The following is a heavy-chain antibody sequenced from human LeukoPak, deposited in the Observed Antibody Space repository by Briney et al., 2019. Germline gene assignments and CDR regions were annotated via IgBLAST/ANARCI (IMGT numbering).Heavy chain of an antibody. CDR2: INPNSGGT. J-gene: IGHJ3*02. Sequence: ASVKVSCKASGYTFTGYYMHWVRQAPGQGPEWMGRINPNSGGTNYAQKFQGRVTMTRDTSISTAYMELSGLRSDDTAVYYCARELQGDNSGTFDAFDIWGQGTMVTVSS. CDR3: ARELQGDNSGTFDAFDI. CDR1: GYTFTGYY. V-gene: IGHV1-2*06. D-gene: IGHD6-19*01.